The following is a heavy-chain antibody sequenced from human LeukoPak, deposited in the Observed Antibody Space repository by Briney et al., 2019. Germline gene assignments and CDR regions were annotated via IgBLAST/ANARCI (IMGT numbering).Heavy chain of an antibody. CDR1: GGSFSGYY. Sequence: PSETLSLTCAVYGGSFSGYYWSWIRQPPGKGLEWIGEINHSGSTNYNPSLKSRVTISVDTSKNQFSLKLSFVTAADTAVYYCARGGEGWVFDYWGQGTLVTVSS. J-gene: IGHJ4*02. D-gene: IGHD4-17*01. CDR3: ARGGEGWVFDY. V-gene: IGHV4-34*01. CDR2: INHSGST.